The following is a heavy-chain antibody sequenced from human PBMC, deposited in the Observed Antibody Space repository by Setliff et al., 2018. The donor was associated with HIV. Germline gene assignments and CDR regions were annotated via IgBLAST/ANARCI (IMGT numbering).Heavy chain of an antibody. CDR3: ARDLHTFMVNSSHYYMDV. CDR2: INPSGGST. Sequence: ASVKGSCKTSGYTFTGYYVHWVRQAPGQGLEWMGIINPSGGSTIYAQKFQGKVTMTRDTSTSTVYMELSSLRSEDTAVYYCARDLHTFMVNSSHYYMDVWGKGTTVTVSS. V-gene: IGHV1-46*01. D-gene: IGHD5-18*01. CDR1: GYTFTGYY. J-gene: IGHJ6*03.